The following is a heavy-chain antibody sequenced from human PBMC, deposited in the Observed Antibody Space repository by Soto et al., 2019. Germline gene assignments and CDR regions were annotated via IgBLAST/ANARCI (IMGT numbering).Heavy chain of an antibody. CDR2: IYHSGST. D-gene: IGHD3-3*01. Sequence: QVQLQESGPGLVKPSETLSLTCAVSGYSISSGYYWGWIRQPPGKGLEWIGSIYHSGSTYYNPSLKSRVTISVDTSKNQFSLKLSSVTAADTAVYYCARDSPIFGGVWGQGTTVTVSS. CDR3: ARDSPIFGGV. CDR1: GYSISSGYY. J-gene: IGHJ6*02. V-gene: IGHV4-38-2*02.